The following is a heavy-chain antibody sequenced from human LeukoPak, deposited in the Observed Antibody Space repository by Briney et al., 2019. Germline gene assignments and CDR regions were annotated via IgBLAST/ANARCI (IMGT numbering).Heavy chain of an antibody. V-gene: IGHV3-53*01. Sequence: GGSLRLSCAASGFTITTNYMNWVRQAPGKGLEWVSVIYGDDETNYADSVKGRFTISRDNSKNTLYLQMNSLRADDTAVYYCAREAVMPVAPVKIGASDRPLYEYYGLDVWGQGTTVTVS. CDR2: IYGDDET. J-gene: IGHJ6*02. CDR1: GFTITTNY. CDR3: AREAVMPVAPVKIGASDRPLYEYYGLDV. D-gene: IGHD3-16*01.